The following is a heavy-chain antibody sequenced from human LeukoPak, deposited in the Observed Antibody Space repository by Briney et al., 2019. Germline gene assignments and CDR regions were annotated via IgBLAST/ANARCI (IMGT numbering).Heavy chain of an antibody. CDR3: ARLIDYGRNTDLVAFDM. CDR1: GFTFSTYT. D-gene: IGHD4-23*01. V-gene: IGHV3-21*01. CDR2: IGNNGGGI. Sequence: GGSLRLSCAASGFTFSTYTMYWVRHPPGKRLEWVSIIGNNGGGIHYADSVRGRFTISRDNAKDSLYLQMNSLRAEDTAVYYCARLIDYGRNTDLVAFDMWGQGTMVTVSS. J-gene: IGHJ3*02.